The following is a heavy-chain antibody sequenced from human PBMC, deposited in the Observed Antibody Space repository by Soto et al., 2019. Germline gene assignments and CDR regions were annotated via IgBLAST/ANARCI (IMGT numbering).Heavy chain of an antibody. Sequence: QITLRESGPTLVKPTQTLTVTCSFSGFSFTASGVGVGWFRQPPGQALQWLALIYWNGNERYSPSLNKRLTVTKDTSKNQVVLTMTNVDPVDTATYFCAHELSGYYYVMDVWGPGTYVTVSS. CDR2: IYWNGNE. V-gene: IGHV2-5*01. CDR3: AHELSGYYYVMDV. J-gene: IGHJ6*02. CDR1: GFSFTASGVG. D-gene: IGHD3-10*02.